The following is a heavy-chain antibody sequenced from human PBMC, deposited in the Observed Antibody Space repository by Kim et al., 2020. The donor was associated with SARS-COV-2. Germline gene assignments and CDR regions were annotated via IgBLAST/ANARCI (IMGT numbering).Heavy chain of an antibody. V-gene: IGHV3-74*01. CDR2: VRSDGSST. Sequence: GGSLRLSCAASGFTFSSYGMYWVRQAPGKGLVWVSLVRSDGSSTTYADSVKGRFIISRDNAKNTLYLQMNSLRAEDTGVYFCVGGLAGGSRPPLWGQGTLVTVSS. CDR3: VGGLAGGSRPPL. J-gene: IGHJ4*02. CDR1: GFTFSSYG. D-gene: IGHD2-15*01.